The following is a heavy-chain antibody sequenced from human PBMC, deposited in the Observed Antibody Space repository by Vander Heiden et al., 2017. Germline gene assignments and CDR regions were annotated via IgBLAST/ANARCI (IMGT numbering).Heavy chain of an antibody. CDR3: TTVRVNYYDRGY. CDR2: IKSKTDGGTT. D-gene: IGHD3-22*01. J-gene: IGHJ4*02. Sequence: EVQLVESGGGLVKPGGALRLSCAASGFTSSNAWMSWVRQAPGKGLEWVGRIKSKTDGGTTDYAAPVKGRFTISRDDSKNTLYLQMNSLKTEDTAVYYCTTVRVNYYDRGYWGQGTLVTVSS. V-gene: IGHV3-15*01. CDR1: GFTSSNAW.